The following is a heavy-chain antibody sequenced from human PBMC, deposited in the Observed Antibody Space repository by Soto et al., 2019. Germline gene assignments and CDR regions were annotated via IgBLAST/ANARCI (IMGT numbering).Heavy chain of an antibody. CDR2: ISYDGSNK. J-gene: IGHJ6*02. Sequence: GGSLRLSCAASGFTFSSYGMHWVRQAPGKGLEWVAVISYDGSNKYYADSVKGRFTISRDNSKNTLYLQMNSLRAEDTAVYYCAKLFDYSNYDYYYYGMDVWGQGTTVTVSS. CDR1: GFTFSSYG. CDR3: AKLFDYSNYDYYYYGMDV. V-gene: IGHV3-30*18. D-gene: IGHD4-4*01.